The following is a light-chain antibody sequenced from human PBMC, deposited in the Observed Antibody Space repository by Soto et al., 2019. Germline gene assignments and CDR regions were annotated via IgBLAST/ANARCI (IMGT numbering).Light chain of an antibody. CDR3: QVWDSSSDQCV. Sequence: SYELTQPPSVSVAPGKTARITCGGNNIGSKSVHWYQQKPGQAPVLVIYYDSDRPSGIPERFSGSNSGNTATLTISRVEAGDEADYYCQVWDSSSDQCVFGTGTKHTVL. J-gene: IGLJ1*01. CDR1: NIGSKS. V-gene: IGLV3-21*04. CDR2: YDS.